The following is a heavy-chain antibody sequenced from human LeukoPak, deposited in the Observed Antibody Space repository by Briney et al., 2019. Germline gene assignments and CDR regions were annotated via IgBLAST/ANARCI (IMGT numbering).Heavy chain of an antibody. V-gene: IGHV3-23*01. CDR3: AKAQDDEDAFDI. D-gene: IGHD2-15*01. CDR2: ITSSGGGT. CDR1: GFTFSSYA. Sequence: GGSLRLSCAASGFTFSSYAMSWVRQAPGKGLQWVSSITSSGGGTYYADSVKGRFTISRDNSKNTLYLQMNSLRAEDTAVYYCAKAQDDEDAFDIWGQGTMVTVSS. J-gene: IGHJ3*02.